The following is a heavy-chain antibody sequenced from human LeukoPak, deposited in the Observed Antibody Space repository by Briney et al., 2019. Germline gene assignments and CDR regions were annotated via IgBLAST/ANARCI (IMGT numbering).Heavy chain of an antibody. CDR3: AKDGAARLNYFDY. J-gene: IGHJ4*02. V-gene: IGHV3-30*18. CDR2: ISYDGSFK. D-gene: IGHD6-6*01. CDR1: GFTFSSYW. Sequence: GGSLRLSCAASGFTFSSYWMHWVRQAPGKGLEWVAVISYDGSFKYYADSVKGRVTISRDNSKNTLYLQMNSLTAEDTAVYYCAKDGAARLNYFDYWGQGTLVTVSS.